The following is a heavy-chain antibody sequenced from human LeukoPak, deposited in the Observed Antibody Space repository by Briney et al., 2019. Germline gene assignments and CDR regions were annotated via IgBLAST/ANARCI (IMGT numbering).Heavy chain of an antibody. CDR1: GGSVTNRNYY. V-gene: IGHV4-39*01. Sequence: PSETLSLTCTVSGGSVTNRNYYWGWIRQPPEKGLEWIGSIYYSGSTYQSPSLRSRVTISVDTSKNQISLELNSVTAADTALHFCATLPTVMNLYFFEQWGQGTLVTVSS. D-gene: IGHD3-16*01. CDR3: ATLPTVMNLYFFEQ. CDR2: IYYSGST. J-gene: IGHJ4*02.